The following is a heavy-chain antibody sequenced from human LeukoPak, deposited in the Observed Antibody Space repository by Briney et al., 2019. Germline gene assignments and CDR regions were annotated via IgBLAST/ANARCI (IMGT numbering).Heavy chain of an antibody. D-gene: IGHD6-13*01. CDR3: AKIRGSDTSTWSDAFDI. Sequence: GGSLRLSCAASGFTFSSYAMTWVRQAPGEGLGWVSVISYAGNAKYYTETVKGRFTISRDNSKNSLYLQMNSLRAEDTAVYFCAKIRGSDTSTWSDAFDIWGQGTLVTVSS. J-gene: IGHJ3*02. V-gene: IGHV3-23*01. CDR1: GFTFSSYA. CDR2: ISYAGNAK.